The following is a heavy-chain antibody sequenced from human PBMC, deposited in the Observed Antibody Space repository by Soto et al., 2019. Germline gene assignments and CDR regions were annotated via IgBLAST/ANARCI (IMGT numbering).Heavy chain of an antibody. CDR2: ISYDGSNK. Sequence: QVQLVESGGGVVQPGRSLRLSCAASGFTFSSYAMHWVRQAPGKGLEWVAVISYDGSNKYYADSVKGRFTISRDNSKNTLYLQMNSLRAEDTAVYYCARRKQTTVTTNFGMDVWGQGTTVTVSS. D-gene: IGHD4-17*01. J-gene: IGHJ6*02. CDR1: GFTFSSYA. V-gene: IGHV3-30-3*01. CDR3: ARRKQTTVTTNFGMDV.